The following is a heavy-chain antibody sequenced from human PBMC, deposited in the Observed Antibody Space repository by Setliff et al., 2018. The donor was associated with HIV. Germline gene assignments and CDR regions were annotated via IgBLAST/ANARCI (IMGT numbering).Heavy chain of an antibody. Sequence: PSETLSLTCTVSGGSISSGSYYWSWIRQPAGKGLEWIGHIYTRGSTNYNPSLKIRVTISVDTSKNQFSLKLSSVTAADTAVYYCARGSGGWYIDNWFDLWGQGTLVTVSS. CDR3: ARGSGGWYIDNWFDL. D-gene: IGHD6-19*01. V-gene: IGHV4-61*09. CDR1: GGSISSGSYY. J-gene: IGHJ5*02. CDR2: IYTRGST.